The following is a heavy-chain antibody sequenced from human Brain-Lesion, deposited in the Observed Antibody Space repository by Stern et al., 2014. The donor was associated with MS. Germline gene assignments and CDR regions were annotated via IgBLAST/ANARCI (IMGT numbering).Heavy chain of an antibody. D-gene: IGHD2-2*01. CDR1: GGSISSGGYY. J-gene: IGHJ6*02. V-gene: IGHV4-61*02. Sequence: QLQLQESGPGLVKPSQTLSLPCTVSGGSISSGGYYWSWIRQPAGKGLEWIGRIFNSGSTSYKPSLRIRVTISIDTSKTQFSLRLNSMPAADTAVYYCARGRVVPGFQYYATDVWGQGTTVIVSS. CDR2: IFNSGST. CDR3: ARGRVVPGFQYYATDV.